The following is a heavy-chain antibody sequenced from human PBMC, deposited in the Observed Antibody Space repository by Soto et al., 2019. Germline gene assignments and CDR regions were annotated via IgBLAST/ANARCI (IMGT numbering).Heavy chain of an antibody. D-gene: IGHD3-22*01. Sequence: SATLSLTCTVSGGSISSNIYYWVLIRQPPGKGLEWIGNIHYSGSTYYDSSLKSRVTISVDTSKNQFSLKLSSVTAADTAVYYCASQHYYDSRRYYVVYWGQDTLVPVSS. CDR3: ASQHYYDSRRYYVVY. V-gene: IGHV4-39*01. CDR2: IHYSGST. CDR1: GGSISSNIYY. J-gene: IGHJ1*01.